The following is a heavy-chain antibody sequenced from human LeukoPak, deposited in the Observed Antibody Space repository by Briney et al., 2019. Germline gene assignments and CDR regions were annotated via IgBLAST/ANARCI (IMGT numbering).Heavy chain of an antibody. J-gene: IGHJ4*02. CDR1: GFTFSSYG. CDR2: ISYDGSNK. Sequence: GRSLRLSCAASGFTFSSYGMHWVRQAPGKGLGWVAVISYDGSNKYYADSVKGRFTISRDNSKNTLYLQTNSLGAEDTAVYYCAAGIAAAVNFDYWGQGTLVTVSS. V-gene: IGHV3-30*03. CDR3: AAGIAAAVNFDY. D-gene: IGHD6-13*01.